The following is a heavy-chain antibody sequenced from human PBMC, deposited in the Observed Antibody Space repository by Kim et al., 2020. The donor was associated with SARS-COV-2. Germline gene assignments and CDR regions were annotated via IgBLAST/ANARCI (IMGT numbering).Heavy chain of an antibody. J-gene: IGHJ4*02. D-gene: IGHD1-26*01. V-gene: IGHV1-24*01. CDR3: ATPLYSFRIVGATGFDY. Sequence: ASVKVSCKVSGYTLTELSMHWVRQAPGKGLEWMGGFDPEDGETIYAQKFQGRVTMTEDTSTDTAYMELSSLRSEDTAVYYCATPLYSFRIVGATGFDYWGQGTLVTVSS. CDR2: FDPEDGET. CDR1: GYTLTELS.